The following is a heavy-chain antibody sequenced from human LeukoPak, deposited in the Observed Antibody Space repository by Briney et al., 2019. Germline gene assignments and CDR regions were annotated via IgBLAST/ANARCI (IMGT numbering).Heavy chain of an antibody. CDR2: IYHSGST. CDR1: GGSTKSNNW. J-gene: IGHJ6*02. Sequence: SETLSLTCAVSGGSTKSNNWWSWVRQPPGKGLEWIGEIYHSGSTNYNPSLESRVTVSVDKSKNQFSLDLSSVTAADTAVYYCARDREAVAGNYYYYGMDVWGQGTTVTVSS. D-gene: IGHD6-19*01. CDR3: ARDREAVAGNYYYYGMDV. V-gene: IGHV4-4*02.